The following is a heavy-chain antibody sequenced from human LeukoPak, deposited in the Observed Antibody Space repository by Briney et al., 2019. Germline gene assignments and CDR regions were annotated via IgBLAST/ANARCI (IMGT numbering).Heavy chain of an antibody. CDR3: ARLANYYDSSGYTYYFDY. CDR1: GYSFTSYW. V-gene: IGHV5-51*01. CDR2: IYPGDSDI. Sequence: GESLKISCQGSGYSFTSYWIGWVRQMPGKGLEWMGIIYPGDSDIRYSPSFQGQVTISADKSISTAYLQWSSLKASDTAMYYCARLANYYDSSGYTYYFDYWGQGTLVTVSS. J-gene: IGHJ4*02. D-gene: IGHD3-22*01.